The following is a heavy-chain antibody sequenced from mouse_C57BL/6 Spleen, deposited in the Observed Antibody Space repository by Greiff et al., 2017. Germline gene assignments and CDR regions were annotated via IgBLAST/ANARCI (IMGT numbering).Heavy chain of an antibody. J-gene: IGHJ4*01. Sequence: QVQLQQPGAELVKPGASVKLSCKASGYTFTSYWMPWVKQRPGQGLEWIGEIDPSDSYTNYTQKFKGKATLSVDTSSSTAYMQLNSLTSEDSAVYYCARRWNRDYYAMDYWGQGTSVTVSS. CDR3: ARRWNRDYYAMDY. V-gene: IGHV1-50*01. CDR2: IDPSDSYT. CDR1: GYTFTSYW.